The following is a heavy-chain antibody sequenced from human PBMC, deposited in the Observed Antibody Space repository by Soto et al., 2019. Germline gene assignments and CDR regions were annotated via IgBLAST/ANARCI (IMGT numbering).Heavy chain of an antibody. V-gene: IGHV3-53*02. CDR1: GFTVSSNY. J-gene: IGHJ3*02. D-gene: IGHD3-9*01. CDR2: IYSGGST. Sequence: EVQLVETGGGLIQPGGSLRLSCAASGFTVSSNYMSWVRQAPGKGLEWVSVIYSGGSTYYADSVKGRFTISRDNSKNTLYLQMNSLRAEDTAVYYCARVGPIFFRHGAFDIWGQGTMVTVSS. CDR3: ARVGPIFFRHGAFDI.